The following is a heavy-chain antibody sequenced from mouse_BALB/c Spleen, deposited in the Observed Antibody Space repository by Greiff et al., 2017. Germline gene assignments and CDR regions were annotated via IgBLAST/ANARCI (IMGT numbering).Heavy chain of an antibody. CDR3: ARGGNYGAY. J-gene: IGHJ3*01. Sequence: EVKLMESGGGLVKPGGSLKLSCAASGFTFSSYAMSWVRQTPEKRLEWVAFISSGGSTYYPDSVKGRFTISRDNARNILYLQMSSLRSEDTAMYYCARGGNYGAYWGQGTLVTVSA. V-gene: IGHV5-6-5*01. D-gene: IGHD2-1*01. CDR2: ISSGGST. CDR1: GFTFSSYA.